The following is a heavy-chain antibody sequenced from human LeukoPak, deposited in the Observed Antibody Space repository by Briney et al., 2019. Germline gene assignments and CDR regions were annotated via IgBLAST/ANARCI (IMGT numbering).Heavy chain of an antibody. CDR1: GFTFSSYW. J-gene: IGHJ4*02. CDR2: INNDGSGT. Sequence: GGSLRLSCAASGFTFSSYWMHWVRQAPGKGPVWVSRINNDGSGTTYADSVKGRFTISRDDAKNTLYLQMNSLRAEDTAVFYCGRAGLMPGALDYWGQGIQVTVSS. CDR3: GRAGLMPGALDY. V-gene: IGHV3-74*01. D-gene: IGHD3-16*01.